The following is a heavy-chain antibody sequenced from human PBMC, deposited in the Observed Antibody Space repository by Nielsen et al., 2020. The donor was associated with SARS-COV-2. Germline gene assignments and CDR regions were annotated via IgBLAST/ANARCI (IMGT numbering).Heavy chain of an antibody. CDR3: ARHISPWLSSDAFDI. V-gene: IGHV4-39*01. CDR2: IYYSGST. D-gene: IGHD6-19*01. J-gene: IGHJ3*02. Sequence: SETLSLTCTVSGGSISTYYWNWIRQPPGKGLEWIGSIYYSGSTYYNPSLKSRVTISVDTSKNQFSLKLSSVTAADTAVYYCARHISPWLSSDAFDIWGQGTMVTVSS. CDR1: GGSISTYY.